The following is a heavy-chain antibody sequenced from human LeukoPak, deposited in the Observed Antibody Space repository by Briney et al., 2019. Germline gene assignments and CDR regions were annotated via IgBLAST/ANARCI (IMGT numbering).Heavy chain of an antibody. CDR1: GGTFSSYA. J-gene: IGHJ4*02. Sequence: ASVKVSCKASGGTFSSYAISWVRQAPGQGLEWMGGIIPIFGTANYAQKFQGRVTITADESTSTAYMELSSLRSEDTAVYYCARVADSGYDFGVDYWGQGTLSPSPQ. CDR3: ARVADSGYDFGVDY. D-gene: IGHD5-12*01. CDR2: IIPIFGTA. V-gene: IGHV1-69*13.